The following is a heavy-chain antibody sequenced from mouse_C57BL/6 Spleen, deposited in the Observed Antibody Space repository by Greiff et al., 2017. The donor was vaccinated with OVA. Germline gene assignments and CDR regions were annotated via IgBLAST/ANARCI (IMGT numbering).Heavy chain of an antibody. Sequence: QVQLQQPGAELVKPGASVKMSCKASGYTFTSYWITWVKQRPGQGLEWIGDIYPGSGSTNYNEKFKSKATLTVDTSSSTANMQLSSLTSEDSAVYYWAREDYEGRYFDVWGTGTTVTVSS. CDR1: GYTFTSYW. D-gene: IGHD2-4*01. J-gene: IGHJ1*03. V-gene: IGHV1-55*01. CDR3: AREDYEGRYFDV. CDR2: IYPGSGST.